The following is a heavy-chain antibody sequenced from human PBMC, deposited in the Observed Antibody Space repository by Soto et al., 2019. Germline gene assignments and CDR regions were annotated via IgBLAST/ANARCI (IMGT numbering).Heavy chain of an antibody. J-gene: IGHJ4*02. CDR3: ARDCNGGNCYPFH. CDR2: ISGYNGNT. CDR1: GYTFASYG. Sequence: QVQLVQSGAEMKKPGASVKVSCKASGYTFASYGISWVRQAPGQGLEWRGWISGYNGNTNYAPRLQGRVTMTTDTSTSTAYMELRSLRSDDTAVYYCARDCNGGNCYPFHWGQGTLVTVSS. D-gene: IGHD2-15*01. V-gene: IGHV1-18*04.